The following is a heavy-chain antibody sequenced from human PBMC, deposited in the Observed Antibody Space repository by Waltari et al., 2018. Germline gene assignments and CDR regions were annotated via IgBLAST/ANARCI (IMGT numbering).Heavy chain of an antibody. CDR1: GGSISSYY. D-gene: IGHD6-6*01. Sequence: QVQLQESGPGLVKPSETLSLTCTVSGGSISSYYWSWIRQPAGKGLEGIGRIYTSGSTNYNPSLKSRVTMSVDTSKNQFSLKLSSVTAADTAVYYCASTYNPTVLEYSSSSRGATRRGFDYWGQGTLVTVSS. CDR2: IYTSGST. J-gene: IGHJ4*02. V-gene: IGHV4-4*07. CDR3: ASTYNPTVLEYSSSSRGATRRGFDY.